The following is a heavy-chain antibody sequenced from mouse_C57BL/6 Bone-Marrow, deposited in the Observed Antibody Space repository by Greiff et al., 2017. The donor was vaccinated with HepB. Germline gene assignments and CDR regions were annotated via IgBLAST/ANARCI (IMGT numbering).Heavy chain of an antibody. CDR2: ISNLAYSI. V-gene: IGHV5-15*01. Sequence: EVHLVESGGGLVQPGGSLKLSCAASGFTFSDYGMAWVRQAPRQGPEWVAFISNLAYSIYYADTVTGRFTISRENAKNTLYLEMSSLRSEDTAMYYCAIVTTVSSFAYWGQGTLVTVSA. CDR1: GFTFSDYG. D-gene: IGHD2-12*01. CDR3: AIVTTVSSFAY. J-gene: IGHJ3*01.